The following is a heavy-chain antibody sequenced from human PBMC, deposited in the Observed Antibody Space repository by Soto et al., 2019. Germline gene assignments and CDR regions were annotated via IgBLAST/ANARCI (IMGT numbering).Heavy chain of an antibody. CDR2: IYYSGST. Sequence: SETLSLTCTVSGGSISSSSYYRGWIRQPPGKGLEWIGSIYYSGSTYYNPSLKSRVTISVDTSKNQFSLKLTSVTATDTAVYYCARQQWGSPSGYYYGMDVWGQGTTVTVSS. J-gene: IGHJ6*02. CDR3: ARQQWGSPSGYYYGMDV. CDR1: GGSISSSSYY. V-gene: IGHV4-39*01. D-gene: IGHD6-19*01.